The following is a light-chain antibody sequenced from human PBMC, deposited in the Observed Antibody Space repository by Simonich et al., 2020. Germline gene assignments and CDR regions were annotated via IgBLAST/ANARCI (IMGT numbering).Light chain of an antibody. CDR1: QSVSSN. J-gene: IGKJ4*01. Sequence: EIVMTQSPATLSVSPGERATLSCRASQSVSSNLAWYQQKPGQAPRLFIYGASTRATGIPARFSGSGSGTEFTLTISSMQSEDFAVYYCQQYYSTPLTFGGGTKVEIK. V-gene: IGKV3-15*01. CDR2: GAS. CDR3: QQYYSTPLT.